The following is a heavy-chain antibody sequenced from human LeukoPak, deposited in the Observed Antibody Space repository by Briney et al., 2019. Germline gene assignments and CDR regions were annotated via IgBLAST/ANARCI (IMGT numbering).Heavy chain of an antibody. CDR2: ISGGGDA. D-gene: IGHD2-2*01. CDR1: GFPFNRFA. Sequence: GGSLRLSCTASGFPFNRFAMSWVRQAPGQGLAWVSAISGGGDAHYADSVKGRFTISRDNSKNTLCLQMNSLRAEDTAVYYCARYCSSTRGDYYYMDVWGKGTTVTVSS. CDR3: ARYCSSTRGDYYYMDV. J-gene: IGHJ6*03. V-gene: IGHV3-23*01.